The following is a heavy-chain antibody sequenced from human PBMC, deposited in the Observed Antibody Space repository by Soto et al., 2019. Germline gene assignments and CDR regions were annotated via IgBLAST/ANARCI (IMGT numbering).Heavy chain of an antibody. CDR3: AGRFTSGNWFDP. D-gene: IGHD3-3*01. V-gene: IGHV3-48*02. CDR2: ISSGSSNI. J-gene: IGHJ5*02. Sequence: VQLVESGGGMVQPGGSLRLSCEASGFTFNTYSMNWVRQAPGKGLEWVSYISSGSSNIYYVDSVKGRFTISRDNAKNSLYLQMNSLRDEDTAVYYCAGRFTSGNWFDPWGQGTLVTVSS. CDR1: GFTFNTYS.